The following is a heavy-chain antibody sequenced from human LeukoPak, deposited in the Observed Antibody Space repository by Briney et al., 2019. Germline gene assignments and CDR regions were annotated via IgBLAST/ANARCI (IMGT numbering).Heavy chain of an antibody. Sequence: SETLSLTCTVSGGSISSYYWSWIRQPPGKGLEWIGYIYYSGSNNYNPSLKSRVTISVDTSKNQFSLKLSSVTAADTAVYYCATGRDRIYCSGGSCYRGSDAYDIWGQGTMVTVSS. J-gene: IGHJ3*02. V-gene: IGHV4-59*01. CDR3: ATGRDRIYCSGGSCYRGSDAYDI. CDR2: IYYSGSN. D-gene: IGHD2-15*01. CDR1: GGSISSYY.